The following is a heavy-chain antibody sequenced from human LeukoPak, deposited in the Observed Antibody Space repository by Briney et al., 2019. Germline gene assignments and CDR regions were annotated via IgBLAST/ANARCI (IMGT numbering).Heavy chain of an antibody. CDR3: ARGGPRTAVTTASIRY. J-gene: IGHJ4*02. V-gene: IGHV4-39*07. CDR2: INHSGST. Sequence: SGPALVKPTQTLTLTCTFSGFSLSTSGMCVNWIRQPPGKGLEWIGEINHSGSTNYNPSLKSRVTISVDTSKNQFSLKLSSVTAADTAVYYCARGGPRTAVTTASIRYWGQGTLVTVSS. CDR1: GFSLSTSGM. D-gene: IGHD4-17*01.